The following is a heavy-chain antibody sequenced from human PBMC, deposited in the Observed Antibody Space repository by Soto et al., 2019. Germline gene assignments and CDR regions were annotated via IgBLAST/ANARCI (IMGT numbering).Heavy chain of an antibody. J-gene: IGHJ5*02. CDR1: GFNFSNHW. D-gene: IGHD2-21*02. CDR2: ITSDGKSK. V-gene: IGHV3-74*01. CDR3: ARESGDWPLNWFDP. Sequence: GGSLRLSCAASGFNFSNHWMHWVRQRPAEGLVWVSRITSDGKSKAYAESVKGRFAISRDNAKNTLYLQMNGLTAEDTAVYYCARESGDWPLNWFDPWGQGTLVTVYS.